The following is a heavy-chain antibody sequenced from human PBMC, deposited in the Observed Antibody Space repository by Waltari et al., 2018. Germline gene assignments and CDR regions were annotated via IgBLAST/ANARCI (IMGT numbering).Heavy chain of an antibody. CDR2: IGSSSSTI. V-gene: IGHV3-48*01. CDR3: ARDPGSSGYDY. D-gene: IGHD6-19*01. CDR1: GFTFSSSS. J-gene: IGHJ4*02. Sequence: EVQLVESGGGLVQPGGSLRLSFAASGFTFSSSSMNWVRQAPGKGLEGVSYIGSSSSTIYYADAVKGRFTISRDNAKNSLYLQMNSLRAEDTAVYYCARDPGSSGYDYWGQGTLVTVSS.